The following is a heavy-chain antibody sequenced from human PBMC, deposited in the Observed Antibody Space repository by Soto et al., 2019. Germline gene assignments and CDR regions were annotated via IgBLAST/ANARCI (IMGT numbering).Heavy chain of an antibody. D-gene: IGHD2-15*01. CDR1: GFTFSSYG. V-gene: IGHV3-33*01. CDR2: IWYDGSNK. Sequence: GGSLRLSCAASGFTFSSYGMHWVRQAPCKGLEWVAVIWYDGSNKYYADSVKGRFTISRDNSKNTLYLQMNSLRAEDTAVYYCARDRRYCSGGSCHAFDYWGQGTLVTVSS. J-gene: IGHJ4*02. CDR3: ARDRRYCSGGSCHAFDY.